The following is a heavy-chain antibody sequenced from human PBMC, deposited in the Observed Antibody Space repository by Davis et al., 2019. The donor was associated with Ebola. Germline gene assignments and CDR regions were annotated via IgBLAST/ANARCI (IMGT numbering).Heavy chain of an antibody. D-gene: IGHD4-17*01. CDR2: LYYSGST. J-gene: IGHJ4*02. Sequence: SETLSLTCTVSGGSISSYYWSWIRQPPGKGLEWIGYLYYSGSTNYNPSLKSRVTISVDTSKNQFSLKLSSVTAADTAVYYCARGRPSTVTKGFYFDYWGQGTLVTVSS. CDR1: GGSISSYY. V-gene: IGHV4-59*01. CDR3: ARGRPSTVTKGFYFDY.